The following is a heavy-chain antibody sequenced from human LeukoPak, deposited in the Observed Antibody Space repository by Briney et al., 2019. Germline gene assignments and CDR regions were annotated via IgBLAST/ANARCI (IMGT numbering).Heavy chain of an antibody. CDR3: ARVGHNLGSSSEQFDY. CDR2: IYYSGST. CDR1: GGSFSGYY. Sequence: SETLSLTCAVYGGSFSGYYWSWIRQPPGKGLEWIGYIYYSGSTNYNPSLKSRVTISVDTSKNQFSLKLSSVTAADTAVYYCARVGHNLGSSSEQFDYWGQGTLVTVSS. V-gene: IGHV4-59*01. J-gene: IGHJ4*02. D-gene: IGHD6-6*01.